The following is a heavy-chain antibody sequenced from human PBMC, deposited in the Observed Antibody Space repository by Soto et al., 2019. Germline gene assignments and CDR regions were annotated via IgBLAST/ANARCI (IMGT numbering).Heavy chain of an antibody. J-gene: IGHJ6*02. CDR3: AKGSRGSDYYYGMDV. CDR1: GFTFSSYG. CDR2: ISYDGSNK. V-gene: IGHV3-30*18. D-gene: IGHD5-12*01. Sequence: GGSLRLSCAASGFTFSSYGMHWVRQAPGKGLEWVAVISYDGSNKYYADSVKGRFTISRDNSKNTLYLQMNSLRAGDTAVYYCAKGSRGSDYYYGMDVWGPGTTVTVS.